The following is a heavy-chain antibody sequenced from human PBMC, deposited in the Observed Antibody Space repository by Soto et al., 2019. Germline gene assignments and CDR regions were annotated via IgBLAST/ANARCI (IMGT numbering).Heavy chain of an antibody. CDR2: MSYSGTS. Sequence: SETLSLTCSVSGTSIESYYWTWLRQAPGKGPEWIGYMSYSGTSDFNPSLKSRVSIIVDTSNSQFSLKLNFVTAADTAIYYCARATYGGLTTGWAPGIPVTVSS. CDR3: ARATYGGLTTG. V-gene: IGHV4-59*01. D-gene: IGHD4-17*01. J-gene: IGHJ4*02. CDR1: GTSIESYY.